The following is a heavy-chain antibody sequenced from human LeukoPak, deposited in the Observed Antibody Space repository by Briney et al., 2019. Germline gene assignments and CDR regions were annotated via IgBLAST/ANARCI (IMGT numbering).Heavy chain of an antibody. CDR1: GFTFSSYA. V-gene: IGHV3-23*01. Sequence: TGGSLRLSFAASGFTFSSYAMSWGPQAPGKGLEWVSAISGSGGSTYYADSVKGRLTISRDNSKNTLSLQMNSRRAEDTAVYYCAKKSLAVAGYEAFDIWGQGTMVTVSS. CDR3: AKKSLAVAGYEAFDI. J-gene: IGHJ3*02. CDR2: ISGSGGST. D-gene: IGHD6-19*01.